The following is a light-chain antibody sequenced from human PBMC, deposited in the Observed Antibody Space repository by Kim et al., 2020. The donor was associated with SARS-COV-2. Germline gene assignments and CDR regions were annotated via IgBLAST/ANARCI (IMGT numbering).Light chain of an antibody. V-gene: IGLV3-1*01. Sequence: VAPGQTASITCTGDKLGDKYACWYQQKPGQSPVLVIYQDSKRPSGIPERFSGSNSGNTATLTISGTQAMDEADYYCQAWDSSTNYVFGTGTKVTVL. CDR1: KLGDKY. CDR3: QAWDSSTNYV. CDR2: QDS. J-gene: IGLJ1*01.